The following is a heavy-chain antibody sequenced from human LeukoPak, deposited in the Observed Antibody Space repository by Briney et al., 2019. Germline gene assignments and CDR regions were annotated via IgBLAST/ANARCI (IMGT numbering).Heavy chain of an antibody. CDR1: GGSISSYY. Sequence: SETLSLTCTVSGGSISSYYWSWIRQPPGKGLEWIGYIYYSGSTNYNPSLKSRVTISVDTSKNQFSLKLSSVTAADTAVYYCAGRDWNNDLAFDYWGQGTLVAVSS. D-gene: IGHD1/OR15-1a*01. CDR3: AGRDWNNDLAFDY. CDR2: IYYSGST. V-gene: IGHV4-59*01. J-gene: IGHJ4*02.